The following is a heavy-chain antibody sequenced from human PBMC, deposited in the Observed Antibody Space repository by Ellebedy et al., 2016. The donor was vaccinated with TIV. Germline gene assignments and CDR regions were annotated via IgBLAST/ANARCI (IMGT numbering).Heavy chain of an antibody. D-gene: IGHD6-19*01. CDR1: GDTFSSYA. CDR2: INPSGGST. CDR3: ARSRSSGWLHTPDY. V-gene: IGHV1-46*01. Sequence: AASVKVSCKASGDTFSSYANSWVRQAPGQGVEWMGIINPSGGSTSYAQKFQGRVTMTRDTSTSTVYMEMSSLRSEDTALYYCARSRSSGWLHTPDYWGQGTLVTVSS. J-gene: IGHJ4*02.